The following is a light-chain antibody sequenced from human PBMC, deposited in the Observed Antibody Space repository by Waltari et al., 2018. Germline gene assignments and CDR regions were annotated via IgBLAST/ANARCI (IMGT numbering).Light chain of an antibody. Sequence: DIVMTQSPDSLAVSLGERVTINCMSSQTILDTYDKNYLAWHQQKPGQSPRLLIYWASTREFGVPDRFSGSGSGTDFTLTISGLQAEDVAVYYCQQYFNTPITFGGGTKVEIK. CDR3: QQYFNTPIT. V-gene: IGKV4-1*01. J-gene: IGKJ4*01. CDR1: QTILDTYDKNY. CDR2: WAS.